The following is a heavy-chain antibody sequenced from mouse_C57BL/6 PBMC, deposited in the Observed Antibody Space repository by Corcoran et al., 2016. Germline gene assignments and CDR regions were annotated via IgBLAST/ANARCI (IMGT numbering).Heavy chain of an antibody. CDR3: ARGSSYFDY. CDR1: VYTFTTYG. D-gene: IGHD1-1*01. J-gene: IGHJ2*01. CDR2: INTYSGVP. Sequence: QIQLVQSGPELKKPGETVKISCKASVYTFTTYGMSWVKQAPGKGLKWMGWINTYSGVPTYADDFKGRFAFSLETSVSTAYLQINNLKNEDTATYFCARGSSYFDYWGQGTTLTVSS. V-gene: IGHV9-3*01.